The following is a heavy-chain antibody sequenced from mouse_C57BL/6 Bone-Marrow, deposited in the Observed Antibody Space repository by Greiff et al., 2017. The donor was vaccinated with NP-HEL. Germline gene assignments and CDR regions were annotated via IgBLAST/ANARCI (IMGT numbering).Heavy chain of an antibody. Sequence: VQLQQPGAELVMPGASVKLSCKASGYTFTSYWMHWVKQRPGQGLEWIGEIDPSDSYTNYNQKFKGKSTLTVDKSSSPAYMQLSSLTSEDSAVYYCAREGNWDEDWYFDVWGTGTTVTVSS. CDR1: GYTFTSYW. CDR2: IDPSDSYT. V-gene: IGHV1-69*01. J-gene: IGHJ1*03. CDR3: AREGNWDEDWYFDV. D-gene: IGHD4-1*01.